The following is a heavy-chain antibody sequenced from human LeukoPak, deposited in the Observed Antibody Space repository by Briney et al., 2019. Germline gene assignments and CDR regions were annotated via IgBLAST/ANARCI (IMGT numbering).Heavy chain of an antibody. CDR1: GFTFSSYA. D-gene: IGHD5-24*01. CDR3: ARDTGVGMATMTH. CDR2: ISSSSSYI. Sequence: GGSLRLSCAASGFTFSSYAMSWVRQAPGKGLEWVSSISSSSSYIYYADSVKGRFTISRDNAKNSLYLQMNSLRAEDTAVYYCARDTGVGMATMTHWGQGTLVTVSS. J-gene: IGHJ4*02. V-gene: IGHV3-21*01.